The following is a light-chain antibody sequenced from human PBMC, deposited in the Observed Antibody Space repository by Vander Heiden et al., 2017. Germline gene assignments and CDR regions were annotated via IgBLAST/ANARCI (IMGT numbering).Light chain of an antibody. CDR1: QSVGSSY. Sequence: EIVLTQSPGTLSLSPGESATLPCRASQSVGSSYLDWYQQKPGQAPRLLIYGTSGRATGIPDRFSGSGSGTDFTLTIRRLEPEDFAVYYCQQFGSSAYSFGQGTKLEIK. J-gene: IGKJ2*03. CDR3: QQFGSSAYS. CDR2: GTS. V-gene: IGKV3-20*01.